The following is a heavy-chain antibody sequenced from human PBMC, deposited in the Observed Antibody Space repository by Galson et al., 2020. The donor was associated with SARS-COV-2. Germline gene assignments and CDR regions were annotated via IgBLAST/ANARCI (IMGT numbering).Heavy chain of an antibody. Sequence: SETLSLTCTVSGDSISSTTYYWGWIRQPPGKGLEWIGSLSYSGSTYYNPSLKSRVSISVDTSKSQFSLELSSVTAADTAVYYCARILRYYYYYMDVWGKGTTVTVSS. V-gene: IGHV4-39*01. J-gene: IGHJ6*03. CDR1: GDSISSTTYY. CDR3: ARILRYYYYYMDV. CDR2: LSYSGST.